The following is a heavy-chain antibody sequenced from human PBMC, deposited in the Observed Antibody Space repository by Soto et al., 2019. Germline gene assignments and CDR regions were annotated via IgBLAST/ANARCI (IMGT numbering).Heavy chain of an antibody. J-gene: IGHJ4*02. CDR1: GFTFSSYG. Sequence: GGSLRLSCEASGFTFSSYGMHWVRQAPGKGLEWVAVTWYVESSKYYADSVKGRFTISRDNSKNTLYLQMNSLRAEDTAVYYCARDDSSGWYSPLGYWGQGTLVTVSS. V-gene: IGHV3-33*01. CDR3: ARDDSSGWYSPLGY. D-gene: IGHD6-19*01. CDR2: TWYVESSK.